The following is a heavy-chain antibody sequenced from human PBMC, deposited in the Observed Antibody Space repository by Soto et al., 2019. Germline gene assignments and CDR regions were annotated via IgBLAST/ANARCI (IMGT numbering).Heavy chain of an antibody. V-gene: IGHV1-18*04. CDR3: ARVGRQSYYDGFPVY. Sequence: ASVKVSCKASGYTFTTYSISWVRQAPGQGLEWMGWISAYNGNTNYAQKLQGRLTMTTDTSTSTAYMELRSLGSDDTAVYYCARVGRQSYYDGFPVYWGQGTLVTVSS. CDR1: GYTFTTYS. J-gene: IGHJ4*02. CDR2: ISAYNGNT. D-gene: IGHD3-22*01.